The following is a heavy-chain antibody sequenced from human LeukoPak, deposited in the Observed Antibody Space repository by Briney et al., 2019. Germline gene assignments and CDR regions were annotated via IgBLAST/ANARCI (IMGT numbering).Heavy chain of an antibody. CDR3: ARGIAVVTPYDAFDI. Sequence: SETLSLTCTVSGYSISSGYYWGWIRQPPGKGLEWIGSIYYSGSTYYNPSLKSRVTISVDTSKNQFSLKLSSVTAADTAVYYCARGIAVVTPYDAFDIWGQGTMVTVSS. D-gene: IGHD3-22*01. CDR1: GYSISSGYY. V-gene: IGHV4-38-2*02. CDR2: IYYSGST. J-gene: IGHJ3*02.